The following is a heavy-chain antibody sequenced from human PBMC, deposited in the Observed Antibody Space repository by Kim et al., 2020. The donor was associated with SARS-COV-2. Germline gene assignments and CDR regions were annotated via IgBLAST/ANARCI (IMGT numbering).Heavy chain of an antibody. CDR2: INPNSGGT. J-gene: IGHJ5*02. CDR1: RYTFTDYY. Sequence: ASVKVSCKASRYTFTDYYIHWVRQAPGQGLEWMGRINPNSGGTDYAQMFRGRLTMTRDTSTSTGYMELSRLRSDDTAVYYCARGECGRIFDPWGQGTLVTVSS. V-gene: IGHV1-2*02. D-gene: IGHD3-16*01. CDR3: ARGECGRIFDP.